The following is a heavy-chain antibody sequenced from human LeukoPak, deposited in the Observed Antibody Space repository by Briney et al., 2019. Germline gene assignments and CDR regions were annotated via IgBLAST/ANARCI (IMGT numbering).Heavy chain of an antibody. CDR1: GGSISSYY. V-gene: IGHV4-59*12. CDR2: IYYSGST. Sequence: SETLSLTCTVSGGSISSYYWSWIRQPPGKGLEWIGNIYYSGSTNYNPSLKSRVTISVDTSKNQFSLKLSSVTAADTAVYYCARRYCSSTSCSYYFDYWGQGTLVTVSS. D-gene: IGHD2-2*01. CDR3: ARRYCSSTSCSYYFDY. J-gene: IGHJ4*02.